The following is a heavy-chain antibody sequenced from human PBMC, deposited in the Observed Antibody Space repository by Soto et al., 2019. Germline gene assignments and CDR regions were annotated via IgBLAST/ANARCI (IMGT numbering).Heavy chain of an antibody. CDR3: ARGGYCTNGVCYSELVHYYGMDV. CDR2: IWYDGSNK. CDR1: GFTFSSYG. D-gene: IGHD2-8*01. J-gene: IGHJ6*02. Sequence: GGSLRLSCAASGFTFSSYGMHWVRQAPGKGLKWVAVIWYDGSNKYYADSVKGRFTISRDNSKNTLYLQMNSLRAEDTAVYYCARGGYCTNGVCYSELVHYYGMDVWGQGTTVTVSS. V-gene: IGHV3-33*01.